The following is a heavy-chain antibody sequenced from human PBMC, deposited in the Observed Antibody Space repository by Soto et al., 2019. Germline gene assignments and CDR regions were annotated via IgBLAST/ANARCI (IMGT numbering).Heavy chain of an antibody. CDR2: IKQDGGQK. Sequence: GGSLRLSCTASGFTFSKYWMAWVRQAPGKGLAWVAYIKQDGGQKGYVDSVRGRVTISRDNAENSLYLQMNSLRAEDTALYYCARMNCGADCYFDYWGQGTLVTVSS. CDR1: GFTFSKYW. D-gene: IGHD2-21*01. V-gene: IGHV3-7*03. CDR3: ARMNCGADCYFDY. J-gene: IGHJ4*02.